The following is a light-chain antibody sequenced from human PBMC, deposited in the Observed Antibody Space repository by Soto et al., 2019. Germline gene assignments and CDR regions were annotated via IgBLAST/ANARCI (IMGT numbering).Light chain of an antibody. V-gene: IGKV3-20*01. CDR1: RSVSSSF. CDR2: DAS. Sequence: EIVLTQSPGTLSLSPGERATLSCRASRSVSSSFLAWYQQKPGQAPRLLIYDASSRATGIPDRFSGSGSGTDFTLTISILEPEDFAVYFCQQYGSSPWTFGPGTKVEIK. CDR3: QQYGSSPWT. J-gene: IGKJ1*01.